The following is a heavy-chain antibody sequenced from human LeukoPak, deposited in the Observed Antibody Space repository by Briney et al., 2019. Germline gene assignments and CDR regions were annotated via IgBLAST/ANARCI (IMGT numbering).Heavy chain of an antibody. D-gene: IGHD3-22*01. CDR3: ARESTMIVVVTPPWDY. Sequence: ASVKVSCKASGYTSTGYYMHWVRQAPGQGLEWMGRINPNSGGTNYAQKFQGRVTMTRDTSISTAYMELSRLRSDDTAVYYCARESTMIVVVTPPWDYWGQGTLVTVSS. CDR2: INPNSGGT. J-gene: IGHJ4*02. V-gene: IGHV1-2*06. CDR1: GYTSTGYY.